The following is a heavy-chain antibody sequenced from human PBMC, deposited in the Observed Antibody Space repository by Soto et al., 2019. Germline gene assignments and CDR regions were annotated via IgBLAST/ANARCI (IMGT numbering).Heavy chain of an antibody. D-gene: IGHD3-3*01. J-gene: IGHJ5*02. Sequence: SETLSLTCTVSGGSLSSSIYYGGWIRRPPGKGLEWIGSIFYSGSTNYNPSLKSRVTISVDTSKNQFSLKLSSVTAADTAVYYCARTYYDFWSGYWTWFDPWAQGTLVTGSS. CDR1: GGSLSSSIYY. CDR3: ARTYYDFWSGYWTWFDP. CDR2: IFYSGST. V-gene: IGHV4-39*07.